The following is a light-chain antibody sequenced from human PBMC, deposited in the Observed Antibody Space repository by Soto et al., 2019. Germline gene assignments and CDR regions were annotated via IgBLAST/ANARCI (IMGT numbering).Light chain of an antibody. CDR2: DVS. CDR1: SSDVDGYNY. J-gene: IGLJ3*02. V-gene: IGLV2-14*01. Sequence: QSVLTQPASVSGSPGQSITISCTGTSSDVDGYNYVSWYQQHPGKAPKLMIYDVSNRPSGVSNRFSGSKSGNTASLTISGLQAEDEADYYCSSYTSSSRVFGGGTQLTVL. CDR3: SSYTSSSRV.